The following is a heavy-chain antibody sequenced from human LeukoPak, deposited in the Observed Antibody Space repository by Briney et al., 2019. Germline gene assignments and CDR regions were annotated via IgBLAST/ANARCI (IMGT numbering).Heavy chain of an antibody. CDR3: ARGNYYDSSIPSDWFAP. Sequence: GGSLRLSCAASGFTFDDYAMHWVRQAPGKGLEWVSGINWSSASIAYADSVKGRFTISRDNAKNSLYLQMNGLRAEDTALYYCARGNYYDSSIPSDWFAPWGQGTLVTVSS. V-gene: IGHV3-9*01. D-gene: IGHD3-22*01. J-gene: IGHJ5*02. CDR2: INWSSASI. CDR1: GFTFDDYA.